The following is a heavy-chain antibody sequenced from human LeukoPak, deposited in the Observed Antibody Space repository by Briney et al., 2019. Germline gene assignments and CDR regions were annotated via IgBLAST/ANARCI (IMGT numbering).Heavy chain of an antibody. Sequence: PGGSLRLSCSASGFTFSLYAMHWVRQAPGRGLEYVSATTSNGGSTYYADSVKGRFTISRDNSKNTLYLHMSTLRPEDTAVYYCAYSSGYYHWGQGTLVTVSS. CDR2: TTSNGGST. J-gene: IGHJ1*01. D-gene: IGHD3-22*01. V-gene: IGHV3-64D*06. CDR3: AYSSGYYH. CDR1: GFTFSLYA.